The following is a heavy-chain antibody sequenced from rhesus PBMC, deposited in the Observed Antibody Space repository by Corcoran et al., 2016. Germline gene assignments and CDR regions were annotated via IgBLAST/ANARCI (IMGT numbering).Heavy chain of an antibody. J-gene: IGHJ4*01. CDR2: ICGSGGDP. CDR3: TRDNPIVGYGDY. V-gene: IGHV4S2*01. CDR1: GASISSNY. D-gene: IGHD3-28*01. Sequence: QVQLQESGPGLVKPSETLPLTCAVSGASISSNYWSWIRQAPGKGLEWIGRICGSGGDPDNNPSLKSRVTIAIDPSKNQFSLKVRSVTAADTAVYYCTRDNPIVGYGDYWDQGVLVTVSS.